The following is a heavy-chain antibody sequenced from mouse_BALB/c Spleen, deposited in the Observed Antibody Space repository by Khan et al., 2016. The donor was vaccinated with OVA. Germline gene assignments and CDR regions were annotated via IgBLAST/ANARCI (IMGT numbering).Heavy chain of an antibody. V-gene: IGHV5-6*01. CDR3: ARQYSNSFFEY. J-gene: IGHJ2*01. Sequence: EVQGVESGGDLVKPGGSLKLSCAASGFTFSSFAMSWIRQTPDKRLEWVATISSGGSYTYYPDSVKGRFTISRDNAKNTLYLQMSSLKSEDTAMYYCARQYSNSFFEYWGQGTTLTVSS. CDR1: GFTFSSFA. D-gene: IGHD2-5*01. CDR2: ISSGGSYT.